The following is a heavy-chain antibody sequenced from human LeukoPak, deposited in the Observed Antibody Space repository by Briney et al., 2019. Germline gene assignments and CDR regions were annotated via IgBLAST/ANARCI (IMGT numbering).Heavy chain of an antibody. J-gene: IGHJ3*02. V-gene: IGHV1-58*01. D-gene: IGHD7-27*01. CDR3: AAGGKTGNLYAFDI. Sequence: SVKVSCKASGFTFTSSALQWVRQARGQRLEGIGWIVLDTGNTNYAQKFQETVTITRDMSTSTAYMELSSLRSDDTAVYYCAAGGKTGNLYAFDIWGQGTMVTVSS. CDR1: GFTFTSSA. CDR2: IVLDTGNT.